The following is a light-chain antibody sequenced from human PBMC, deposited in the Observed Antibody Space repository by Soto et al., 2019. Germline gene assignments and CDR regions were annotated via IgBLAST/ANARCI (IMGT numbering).Light chain of an antibody. CDR3: ISYTDRQSYL. J-gene: IGLJ1*01. V-gene: IGLV2-14*03. CDR2: AVS. CDR1: SSDIGSYNL. Sequence: QSALTQPASVSGSPGQSITISCSGASSDIGSYNLVAWYQQFPGKSPKLMIYAVSDRPSGVSDRFSGSKSGITASLTISGLQTEDEADYYCISYTDRQSYLFGTGTKVTVL.